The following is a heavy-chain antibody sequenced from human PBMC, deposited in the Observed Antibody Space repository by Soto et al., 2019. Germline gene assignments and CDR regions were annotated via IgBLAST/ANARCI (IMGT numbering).Heavy chain of an antibody. CDR2: ISGSGGST. CDR1: GFTFSSYA. CDR3: ANLGGARIGYDFWSGYYT. V-gene: IGHV3-23*01. Sequence: RGSLRLSCAASGFTFSSYAMSWVRQAPGKGLEWVSAISGSGGSTYYADSVKGRFTISRDNSKNTLYLQMNSLRAEDTAVYYCANLGGARIGYDFWSGYYTWGQGTLVTVSS. J-gene: IGHJ5*02. D-gene: IGHD3-3*01.